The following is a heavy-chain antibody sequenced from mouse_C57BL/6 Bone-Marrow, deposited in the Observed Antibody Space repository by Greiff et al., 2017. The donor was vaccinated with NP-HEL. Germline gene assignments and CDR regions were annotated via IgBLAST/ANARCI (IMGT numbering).Heavy chain of an antibody. J-gene: IGHJ4*01. V-gene: IGHV1-52*01. CDR2: IDPSDSET. Sequence: VQLQQPGAELVRPGSSVKLSCKASGYTFTSYWMHWVKQRPIQGLEWIGNIDPSDSETHYNQKFKDKATLTVDKSSSTAYMQLSSLTSEDSAVYYCARHYGYYAMDYWGQGTSVTVSS. CDR3: ARHYGYYAMDY. D-gene: IGHD1-1*02. CDR1: GYTFTSYW.